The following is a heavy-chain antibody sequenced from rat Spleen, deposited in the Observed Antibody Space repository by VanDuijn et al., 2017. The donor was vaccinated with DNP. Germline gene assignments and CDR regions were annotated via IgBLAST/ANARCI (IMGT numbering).Heavy chain of an antibody. D-gene: IGHD3-8*01. J-gene: IGHJ2*01. Sequence: EVKLVESGGGLVQPGRSLKLSCAASGFNFNDNWMGWVRQAPGKGLEWIGQINKDSSIVNYIPSLKDKFTISRDNAQNTLYLQMDSLRSEDTATYYCTSNPHIRTAAPFDYWGQGVMVTVSS. CDR2: INKDSSIV. CDR1: GFNFNDNW. CDR3: TSNPHIRTAAPFDY. V-gene: IGHV4-2*01.